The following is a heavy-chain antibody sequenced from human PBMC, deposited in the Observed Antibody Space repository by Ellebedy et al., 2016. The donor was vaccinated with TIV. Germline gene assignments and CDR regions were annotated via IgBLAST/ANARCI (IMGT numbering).Heavy chain of an antibody. J-gene: IGHJ5*02. CDR2: IIPIFGTA. CDR1: GGTFSSYA. CDR3: ARGGHGYNWFDP. V-gene: IGHV1-69*13. Sequence: SVKVSCXASGGTFSSYAISWVRQAPGQGLEWMGGIIPIFGTANYAQKFQGRVTITADESTSTAYMELSSLRSEDTAVYYCARGGHGYNWFDPWGQGTLVTVSS.